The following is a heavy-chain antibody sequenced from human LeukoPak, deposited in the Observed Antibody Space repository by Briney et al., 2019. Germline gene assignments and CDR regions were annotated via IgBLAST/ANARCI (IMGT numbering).Heavy chain of an antibody. V-gene: IGHV1-69*04. J-gene: IGHJ4*02. CDR1: GDTFSSYA. D-gene: IGHD6-19*01. Sequence: ASVKVSCKASGDTFSSYAISWVRQAPGQGLEWMGRIIPILGIANYAQKFQGRVTITADKSTSTAYMELSSLRSEDTAVYYCARDLPGRLAVAGREFDYWGQGTLVTVSS. CDR2: IIPILGIA. CDR3: ARDLPGRLAVAGREFDY.